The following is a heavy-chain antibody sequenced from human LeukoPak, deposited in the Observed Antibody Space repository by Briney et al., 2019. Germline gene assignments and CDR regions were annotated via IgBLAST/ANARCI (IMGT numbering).Heavy chain of an antibody. CDR2: ISSSSSYI. CDR3: AMLGIVVVPAAD. Sequence: GGSLRLSCAASGFTFSSYSMNWVRQAPGKGLEWVSSISSSSSYIYYAVSVKGRFTISRDNAKNSLYLQMNSLRAEGTAAYYCAMLGIVVVPAADWGQGTLVTVSS. D-gene: IGHD2-2*01. CDR1: GFTFSSYS. V-gene: IGHV3-21*01. J-gene: IGHJ4*02.